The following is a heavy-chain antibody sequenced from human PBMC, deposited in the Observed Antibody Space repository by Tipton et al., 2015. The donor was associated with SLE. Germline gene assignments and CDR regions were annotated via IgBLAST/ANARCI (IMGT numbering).Heavy chain of an antibody. CDR1: GGSISSYY. V-gene: IGHV4-59*01. Sequence: TLSLTCTVSGGSISSYYWSWIRQPPGKGPEWIGYIYYSGSTNYNPSLKSRVTISVDTSKNQFSLKLSSVTAADTAVYYCARASGGLAHSGPYPWWFDPWGQGTLVTVSS. D-gene: IGHD5-12*01. CDR3: ARASGGLAHSGPYPWWFDP. CDR2: IYYSGST. J-gene: IGHJ5*02.